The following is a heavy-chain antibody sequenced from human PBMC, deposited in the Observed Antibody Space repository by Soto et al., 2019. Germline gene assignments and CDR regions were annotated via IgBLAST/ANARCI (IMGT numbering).Heavy chain of an antibody. CDR2: INCRSGGT. J-gene: IGHJ4*02. Sequence: ASVKVSCKTSGYVFTGYYLHWVRQAPGQGLEWMGWINCRSGGTTYTQKFQGRVTLTMDTSTSTAYMELSSLISDDTALYYCMRGASARDSSGYPYYFDPWGQGTLVTVSS. D-gene: IGHD3-22*01. CDR3: MRGASARDSSGYPYYFDP. CDR1: GYVFTGYY. V-gene: IGHV1-2*02.